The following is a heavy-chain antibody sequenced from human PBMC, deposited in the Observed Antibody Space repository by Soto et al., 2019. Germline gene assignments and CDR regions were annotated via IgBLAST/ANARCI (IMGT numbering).Heavy chain of an antibody. V-gene: IGHV5-51*01. CDR2: IYPGDSDT. J-gene: IGHJ4*02. Sequence: XXSLKISCKGSGYSFTSYWIVWVRQMPGKGLEWMGIIYPGDSDTRYSPSFQGQVTMSADKSISTAYLQWSSLKASDTAMYYCARHLPLSALTEVWPDSWGQGTLVTVSS. D-gene: IGHD3-9*01. CDR1: GYSFTSYW. CDR3: ARHLPLSALTEVWPDS.